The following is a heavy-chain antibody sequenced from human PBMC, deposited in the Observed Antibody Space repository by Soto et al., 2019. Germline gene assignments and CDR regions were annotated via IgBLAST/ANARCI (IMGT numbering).Heavy chain of an antibody. CDR3: ARDSYYDILTGLSV. J-gene: IGHJ4*02. CDR2: ISSSSSYI. V-gene: IGHV3-21*01. CDR1: GFTFSSYS. D-gene: IGHD3-9*01. Sequence: GGSLRHSCVASGFTFSSYSMNWVRQAPGKGLEWVSSISSSSSYIYYADSVKGRFTTSRDNAKNSLYLQMNSLRAEDTAVYYCARDSYYDILTGLSVWGQGTLFTVS.